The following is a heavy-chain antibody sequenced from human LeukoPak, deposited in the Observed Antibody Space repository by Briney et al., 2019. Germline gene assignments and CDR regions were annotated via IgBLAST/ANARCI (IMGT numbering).Heavy chain of an antibody. D-gene: IGHD5-12*01. Sequence: PGGSLRLSCAASGFTVSSDYMGWVRQAPEKGLEWVSLISSGGSTYYADSLKGRFTISRDNSKNTLYLQMNSLRAEDTAVYYRGRVGDGYNDNYWGQGTLVTVSS. J-gene: IGHJ4*02. CDR2: ISSGGST. V-gene: IGHV3-66*01. CDR3: GRVGDGYNDNY. CDR1: GFTVSSDY.